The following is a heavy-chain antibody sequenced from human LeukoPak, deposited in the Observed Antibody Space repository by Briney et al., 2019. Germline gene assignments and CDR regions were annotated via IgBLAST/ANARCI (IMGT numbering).Heavy chain of an antibody. CDR2: IRSKAYGGTT. CDR3: TSYYGSGSYRMDV. J-gene: IGHJ6*03. CDR1: GFTFGDYA. V-gene: IGHV3-49*03. Sequence: GGSLGLSCTASGFTFGDYAMSWFRQAPGKGLEWVGFIRSKAYGGTTEYAASVKGRFTISRDDSKSIAYLQMNSLKTEDTAVYYCTSYYGSGSYRMDVWGKGTTVTVSS. D-gene: IGHD3-10*01.